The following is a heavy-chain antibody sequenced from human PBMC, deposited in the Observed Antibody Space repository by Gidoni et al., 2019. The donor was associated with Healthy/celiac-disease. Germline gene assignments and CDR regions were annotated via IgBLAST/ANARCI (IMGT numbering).Heavy chain of an antibody. CDR2: IYTSGST. CDR1: GGSISSYY. CDR3: ARDAARRSSSSPFDY. J-gene: IGHJ4*02. D-gene: IGHD6-6*01. Sequence: QVQLQESGPGLVKPSETLSLTCTVSGGSISSYYWSWIRQPAGKGLEWIGRIYTSGSTNYNPSLKSRVTMSVDTSKNQFSLKLSSVTAADTAVYYCARDAARRSSSSPFDYWGQGTLVTVSS. V-gene: IGHV4-4*07.